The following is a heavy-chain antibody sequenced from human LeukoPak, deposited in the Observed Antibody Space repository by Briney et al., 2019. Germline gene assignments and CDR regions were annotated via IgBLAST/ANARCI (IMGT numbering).Heavy chain of an antibody. CDR2: IYYSGST. D-gene: IGHD3-3*01. V-gene: IGHV4-59*08. Sequence: PSETLSLTCTVSGGSISSYYWSWIRQPPGKGLERIGYIYYSGSTNYNPSLKSRVTISVDTSKNQFSLKLSSVTAADTAVYYCARSTYYDFWSGYSEWYYYGMDVWGQGTTVTVSS. CDR3: ARSTYYDFWSGYSEWYYYGMDV. CDR1: GGSISSYY. J-gene: IGHJ6*02.